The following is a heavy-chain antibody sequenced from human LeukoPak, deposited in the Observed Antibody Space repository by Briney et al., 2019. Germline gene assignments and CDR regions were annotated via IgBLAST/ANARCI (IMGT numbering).Heavy chain of an antibody. D-gene: IGHD3-16*01. J-gene: IGHJ4*02. CDR1: GFIFSDYW. Sequence: PGGSLRLSCAASGFIFSDYWMHWVRQGPGKGLVWVSRIKSDGSSTSYAESVKGRFTISRDNAKNTVYVLMNSLRDEDTAVYYCARGGRYAYFLDYWGQGTLVTVSS. V-gene: IGHV3-74*01. CDR3: ARGGRYAYFLDY. CDR2: IKSDGSST.